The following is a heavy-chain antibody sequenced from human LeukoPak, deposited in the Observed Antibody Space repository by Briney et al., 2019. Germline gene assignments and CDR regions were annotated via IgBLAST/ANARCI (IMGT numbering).Heavy chain of an antibody. CDR2: INTNTGNP. Sequence: ASVKVSCKASGYTFTSYAMNWVRQAPGQGLEWMGWINTNTGNPTYAQGFTGRFVFSLDTSVSTAYLQISSLKAEDTAVYYCARDLKRLLAAAGTRLFDYWGQGTMVTVSS. J-gene: IGHJ4*03. V-gene: IGHV7-4-1*02. CDR1: GYTFTSYA. CDR3: ARDLKRLLAAAGTRLFDY. D-gene: IGHD6-13*01.